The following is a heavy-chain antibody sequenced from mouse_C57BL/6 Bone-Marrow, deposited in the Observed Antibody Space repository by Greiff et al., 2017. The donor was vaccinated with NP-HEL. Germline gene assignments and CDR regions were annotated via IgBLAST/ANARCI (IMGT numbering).Heavy chain of an antibody. CDR1: EYAFPSYY. CDR3: ARRYYFDY. CDR2: INTDGGST. J-gene: IGHJ2*01. V-gene: IGHV5-2*03. Sequence: DVKLQESGGGLVQPGASLKLSCESSEYAFPSYYMSWVRQTPEQRLELVADINTDGGSTYYPDTIERRFIISRDNTKKTLYLQMRSLKSGDRAMYYCARRYYFDYWGQGTTLTVSA.